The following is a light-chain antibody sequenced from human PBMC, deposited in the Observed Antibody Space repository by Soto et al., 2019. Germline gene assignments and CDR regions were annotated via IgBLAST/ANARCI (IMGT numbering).Light chain of an antibody. J-gene: IGKJ4*01. Sequence: IPLTQSPSSLSASVGDRVTITCRASQGISIYLAWYQQKPGKVPNLLIHDASSLQSGVPSRFSGSGSGTDFTLTINNLQPEDFATYYCQQIYRYPLAFGGGTKVEIK. V-gene: IGKV1-9*01. CDR2: DAS. CDR3: QQIYRYPLA. CDR1: QGISIY.